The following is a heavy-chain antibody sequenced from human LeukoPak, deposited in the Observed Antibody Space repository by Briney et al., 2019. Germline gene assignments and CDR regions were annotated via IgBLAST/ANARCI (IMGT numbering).Heavy chain of an antibody. CDR1: GFTFSSYE. CDR2: ISSSGTTI. V-gene: IGHV3-48*03. J-gene: IGHJ4*02. CDR3: ARSSGTYHFDY. D-gene: IGHD1-26*01. Sequence: PGGSLRLSCAASGFTFSSYEMNWVRQAPGKGLEWVSYISSSGTTIHYADSVKGRFTISRDNAKNSLFLQVNSLRAEDTAVYYCARSSGTYHFDYWGQGTLVTVSS.